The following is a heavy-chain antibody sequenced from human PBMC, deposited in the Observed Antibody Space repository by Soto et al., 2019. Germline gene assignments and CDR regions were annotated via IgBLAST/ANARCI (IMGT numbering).Heavy chain of an antibody. Sequence: AAVKLSCKASGYTFTSYGISWVRQAPGQGLEWMGWISAYNGNTNYAQKLQGRVTMTTDTSTSTPNMKLRNLRSDDTAVYYCASQFSLVLPSPALRDSFDSW. CDR2: ISAYNGNT. CDR3: ASQFSLVLPSPALRDSFDS. CDR1: GYTFTSYG. J-gene: IGHJ3*02. D-gene: IGHD1-7*01. V-gene: IGHV1-18*04.